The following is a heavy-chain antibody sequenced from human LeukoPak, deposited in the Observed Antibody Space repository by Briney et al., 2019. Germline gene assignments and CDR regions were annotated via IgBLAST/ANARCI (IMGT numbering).Heavy chain of an antibody. CDR3: ARDPGYCSSTSCYAGAFDI. Sequence: SETLSLTCTVSGGSISSYYWSWIRQPPGKGLEWIGYIYYSGSTDYNPSLKSRVTISVDTSKNQFSLKLSSVTAADTAVYYCARDPGYCSSTSCYAGAFDIWGQGTMVTVSS. V-gene: IGHV4-59*01. D-gene: IGHD2-2*01. J-gene: IGHJ3*02. CDR1: GGSISSYY. CDR2: IYYSGST.